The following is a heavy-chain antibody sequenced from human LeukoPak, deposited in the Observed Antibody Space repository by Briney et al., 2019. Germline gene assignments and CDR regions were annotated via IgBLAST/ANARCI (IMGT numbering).Heavy chain of an antibody. V-gene: IGHV3-21*01. Sequence: PGGSLRLSCAASGFAFSSYSMNWVRQAPGKGLEWVSSISSSSSYIYYADSVKGRFTISRDNAKNSLYLQMNSLRAEDTAIYYCTRVGYIDEGIDYWGQGTLVTVSS. D-gene: IGHD5-24*01. CDR1: GFAFSSYS. CDR2: ISSSSSYI. CDR3: TRVGYIDEGIDY. J-gene: IGHJ4*02.